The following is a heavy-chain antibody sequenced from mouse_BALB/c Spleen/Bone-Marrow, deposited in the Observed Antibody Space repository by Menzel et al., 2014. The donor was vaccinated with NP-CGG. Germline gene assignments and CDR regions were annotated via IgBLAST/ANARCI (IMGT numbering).Heavy chain of an antibody. V-gene: IGHV1-18*01. J-gene: IGHJ4*01. CDR1: GYSFTGYT. CDR2: INPYNGGT. Sequence: EVQVVESGPELVKPGASMKISCKASGYSFTGYTMNWVKQSPGKNLEWIGLINPYNGGTSYNQKFKGKATLTVDKSSTIAYMELRSLTSEDSAVYYCARGAMDYWGQGTSVTVSS. CDR3: ARGAMDY.